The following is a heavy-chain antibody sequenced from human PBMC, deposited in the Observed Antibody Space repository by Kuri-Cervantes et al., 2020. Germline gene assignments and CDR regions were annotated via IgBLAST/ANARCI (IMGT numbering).Heavy chain of an antibody. Sequence: SETLSLTCTVSGGSISSYYWSWIRQPPGKGLEWIGYIYDSGSTNYNPSLKSRVTISVDTSKNQFSLKVSSVTAADTAVYYCARQMVLRKTVVVPAVRRAFDIWGQGTMVTVSS. CDR3: ARQMVLRKTVVVPAVRRAFDI. CDR1: GGSISSYY. CDR2: IYDSGST. J-gene: IGHJ3*02. D-gene: IGHD2-2*01. V-gene: IGHV4-59*08.